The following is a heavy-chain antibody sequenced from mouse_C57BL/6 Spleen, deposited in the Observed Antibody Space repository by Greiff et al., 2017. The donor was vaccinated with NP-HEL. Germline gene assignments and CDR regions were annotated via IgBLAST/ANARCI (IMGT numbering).Heavy chain of an antibody. CDR2: ISDGGSYT. CDR1: GFTFSSYA. Sequence: EVKVVESGGGLVKPGGSLKLSCAASGFTFSSYAMSWVRQTPEKRLEWVATISDGGSYTYYPDNVKGRFTISRDNAKNNLYLQMSHLKSEDTAMYYCASDWNGSTYWYFDVWGTGTTVTVSS. CDR3: ASDWNGSTYWYFDV. V-gene: IGHV5-4*03. J-gene: IGHJ1*03. D-gene: IGHD1-1*01.